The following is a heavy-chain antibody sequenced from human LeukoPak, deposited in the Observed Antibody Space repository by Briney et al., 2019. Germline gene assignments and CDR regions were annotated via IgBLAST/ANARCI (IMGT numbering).Heavy chain of an antibody. CDR1: GGSISSSSYY. V-gene: IGHV4-39*07. D-gene: IGHD3-3*01. CDR3: AREPVWSGFDY. CDR2: IYYSGST. Sequence: SETLSLTCTVSGGSISSSSYYWGWIRQPPGKGLEWIGSIYYSGSTYYNPSLKSRVTISVDTSKNQFSLKLSSVTAADTAVYYCAREPVWSGFDYWGQGTLVTVSS. J-gene: IGHJ4*02.